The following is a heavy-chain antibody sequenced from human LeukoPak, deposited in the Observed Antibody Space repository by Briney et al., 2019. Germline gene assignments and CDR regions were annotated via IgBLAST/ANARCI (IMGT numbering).Heavy chain of an antibody. Sequence: GGSLRLSCAASGFTFSDFAMHWVRQAPGRGLEYVSAISANGSVPYYANSVKGRFTISRDNSKNTLYLQMGSLRAEDTAVYYCARLLRTVEPNYYYYYYMDVWSKGTTVIVSS. CDR3: ARLLRTVEPNYYYYYYMDV. D-gene: IGHD1-14*01. J-gene: IGHJ6*03. V-gene: IGHV3-64*01. CDR1: GFTFSDFA. CDR2: ISANGSVP.